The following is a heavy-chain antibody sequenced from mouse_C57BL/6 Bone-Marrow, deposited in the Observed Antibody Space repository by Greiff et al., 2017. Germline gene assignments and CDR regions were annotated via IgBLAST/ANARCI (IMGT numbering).Heavy chain of an antibody. CDR3: ARGGDGSSPMDY. J-gene: IGHJ4*01. V-gene: IGHV1-54*01. CDR1: GYAFTNYL. Sequence: VQLQQSGAELVRPGTSVKVSCKASGYAFTNYLIEWVKQRPGQGLEWIGVINPGSGGTNYNEKFKGKATLTADKSSSTAYMQLSSLTSEDSAVXFCARGGDGSSPMDYWGQGTSVTVSS. D-gene: IGHD1-1*01. CDR2: INPGSGGT.